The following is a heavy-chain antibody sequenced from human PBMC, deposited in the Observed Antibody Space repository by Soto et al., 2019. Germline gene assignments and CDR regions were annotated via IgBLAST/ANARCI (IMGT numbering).Heavy chain of an antibody. CDR3: AKPYGDYPDAFDI. CDR2: ISYDGSNK. CDR1: GFTFSSYG. D-gene: IGHD4-17*01. V-gene: IGHV3-30*18. Sequence: QVQLVESGGGVVQPGRSLRLSCAASGFTFSSYGMHWVRQAPGKGLEWVAVISYDGSNKYYADSVKGRFTISRDNSKNTRYLQMNSLRAEDTAVYYCAKPYGDYPDAFDIWGQGTMVTVSS. J-gene: IGHJ3*02.